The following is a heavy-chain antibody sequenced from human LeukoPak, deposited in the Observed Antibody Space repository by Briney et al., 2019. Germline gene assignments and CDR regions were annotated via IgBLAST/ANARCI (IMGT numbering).Heavy chain of an antibody. V-gene: IGHV4-59*01. D-gene: IGHD6-19*01. CDR2: IYYSGST. J-gene: IGHJ6*03. CDR1: GGSISRYY. CDR3: ARDVRHLAVAKRYPGVYYYYMDV. Sequence: SETLSLTCTVSGGSISRYYWSWIRQPPGKGLEWIGYIYYSGSTNYNPSLKSRVTISVDTSKNQFSLKLSSVTAADTAVYYCARDVRHLAVAKRYPGVYYYYMDVWGKGTTVTVSS.